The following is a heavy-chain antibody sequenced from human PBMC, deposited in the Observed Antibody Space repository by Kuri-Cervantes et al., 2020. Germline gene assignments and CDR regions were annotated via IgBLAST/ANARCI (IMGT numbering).Heavy chain of an antibody. CDR2: IVVGSGNT. V-gene: IGHV1-58*01. D-gene: IGHD3-22*01. CDR3: ARADTYYYDSSGYYALGY. J-gene: IGHJ4*02. CDR1: GFTFTSSA. Sequence: SVKVSCKASGFTFTSSAVQWVRQARGQRLEWIGWIVVGSGNTNYAQKFQGRVTITADESTSTAYMELSSLRSEDTAVYYCARADTYYYDSSGYYALGYWGQGTLVTVSS.